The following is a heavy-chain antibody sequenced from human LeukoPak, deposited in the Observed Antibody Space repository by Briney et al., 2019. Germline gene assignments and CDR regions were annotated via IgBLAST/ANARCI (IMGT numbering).Heavy chain of an antibody. D-gene: IGHD4-17*01. CDR2: IYYSGST. V-gene: IGHV4-59*01. CDR1: GGSISSYY. CDR3: ARAYGDYDWYLDL. J-gene: IGHJ2*01. Sequence: KPSETLSLTCTVSGGSISSYYWSWIRQPPGKGLEWIGYIYYSGSTNYNPSLKSRVTISVDTSKNQFSLKLSSVTAADTAVYYCARAYGDYDWYLDLWGRGTLVTVSS.